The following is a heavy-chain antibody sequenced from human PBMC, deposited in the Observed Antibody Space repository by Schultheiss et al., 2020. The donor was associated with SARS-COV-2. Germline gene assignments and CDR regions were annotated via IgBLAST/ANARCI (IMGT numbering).Heavy chain of an antibody. V-gene: IGHV1-69*13. J-gene: IGHJ6*02. CDR2: IIPIFGTA. CDR1: GYTFTSYG. Sequence: SVKVSCKASGYTFTSYGISWVRQAPGQGLEWMGGIIPIFGTANYAQKFQGRVTITADESTSTAYMELSSLRSEDTAVYYCARGCSGGSCYPYYYYGMDVWGQGTTVTVSS. CDR3: ARGCSGGSCYPYYYYGMDV. D-gene: IGHD2-15*01.